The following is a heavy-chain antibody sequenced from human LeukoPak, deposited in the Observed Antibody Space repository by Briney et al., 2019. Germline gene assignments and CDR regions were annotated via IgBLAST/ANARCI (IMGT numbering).Heavy chain of an antibody. D-gene: IGHD2-2*02. Sequence: GGSLRLSCAASGFTFSSYSMNWVRQAPGKGLEWVSSISSSSSYIYYADSVKGRFTISRDNAENSLYLQMNSLRAEDTAVYYCAAGCSSTSCYKGLVWFDPWGQGTLVTVSS. CDR1: GFTFSSYS. J-gene: IGHJ5*02. CDR3: AAGCSSTSCYKGLVWFDP. CDR2: ISSSSSYI. V-gene: IGHV3-21*01.